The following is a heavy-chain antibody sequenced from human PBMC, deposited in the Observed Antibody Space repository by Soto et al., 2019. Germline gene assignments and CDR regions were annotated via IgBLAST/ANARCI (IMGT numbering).Heavy chain of an antibody. V-gene: IGHV3-21*01. J-gene: IGHJ6*02. Sequence: PGGSLRLSCAASGFTFSSYSMNWVRQAPGKGLEWVSSISSSSSYIYYADSVKGRFTISRDNAKNSLYLQMNSLRAEDTAVYYCARAPGYYDFWSGYYTDYYYYYGMDVWGQGTTVTVSS. CDR1: GFTFSSYS. CDR3: ARAPGYYDFWSGYYTDYYYYYGMDV. CDR2: ISSSSSYI. D-gene: IGHD3-3*01.